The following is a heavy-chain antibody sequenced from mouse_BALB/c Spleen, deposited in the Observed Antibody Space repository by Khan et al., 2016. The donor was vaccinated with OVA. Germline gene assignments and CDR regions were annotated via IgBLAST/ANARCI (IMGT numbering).Heavy chain of an antibody. CDR3: ARFFGNYGWYYDA. V-gene: IGHV2-9*02. D-gene: IGHD2-1*01. J-gene: IGHJ1*01. Sequence: VQLQESGPAMVAPSQSLSITCTVSGFSLTNYGVHWVRQHPGKGLEWLGLKWAGGRTTYNSALMSRLSISTHNSKSKVFLKMYSLQADDTAIYSCARFFGNYGWYYDAGGEGTTVTVSS. CDR1: GFSLTNYG. CDR2: KWAGGRT.